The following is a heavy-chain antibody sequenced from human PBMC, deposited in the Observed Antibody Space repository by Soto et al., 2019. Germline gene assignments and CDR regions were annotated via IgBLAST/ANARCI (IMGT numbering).Heavy chain of an antibody. CDR2: INPNSGGT. Sequence: ASVKVSCTASGYTFTGYYMHWVRQAPGQELEWIGWINPNSGGTNYAQKFQGRFIISRDNSKNTLYLQMNSLRAEVMAVYYCAKDPNGDYLGTFDFWGQKTMVTV. CDR3: AKDPNGDYLGTFDF. CDR1: GYTFTGYY. V-gene: IGHV1-2*02. J-gene: IGHJ3*01. D-gene: IGHD4-17*01.